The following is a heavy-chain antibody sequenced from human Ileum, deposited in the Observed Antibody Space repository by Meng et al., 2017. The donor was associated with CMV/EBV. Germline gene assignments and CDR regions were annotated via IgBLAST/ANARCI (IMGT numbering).Heavy chain of an antibody. CDR1: GFTFSGSA. V-gene: IGHV3-73*01. D-gene: IGHD3-16*02. CDR2: IRSKANSYAT. J-gene: IGHJ4*02. Sequence: GESLKISCAASGFTFSGSAMHWVRQASGKGLEWVGRIRSKANSYATAYAASVKGRFTISRDDSKNTAYLQMNSLKTEDTAVYYCTRYTAPGDYWGQGTLVTVSS. CDR3: TRYTAPGDY.